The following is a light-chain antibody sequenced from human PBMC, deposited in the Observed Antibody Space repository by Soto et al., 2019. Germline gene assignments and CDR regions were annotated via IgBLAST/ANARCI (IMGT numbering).Light chain of an antibody. CDR2: AAS. J-gene: IGKJ5*01. V-gene: IGKV1-33*01. CDR1: QHISNY. CDR3: QQLYTLPFT. Sequence: DIQMTQSPSSLSASVGDRVTITCQASQHISNYLNWYQLKPGKAPKLLIYAASTLQTGVPSRFTGSGSGTEFTLTISGLLPEDFAAYHCQQLYTLPFTFGQGTRLEIK.